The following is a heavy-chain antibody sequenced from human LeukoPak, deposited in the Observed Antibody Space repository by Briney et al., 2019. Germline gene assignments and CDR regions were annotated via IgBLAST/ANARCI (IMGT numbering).Heavy chain of an antibody. CDR2: IKQDGSEK. CDR3: ASCRDGYNLLDY. D-gene: IGHD5-24*01. Sequence: GGSLRLSCAASGFIFSNYWMTWVRQAPGKGLEWVANIKQDGSEKYYVDSVEGRFTISRDNAKNSLYLQMNSLRGEDTAVYYCASCRDGYNLLDYWGQGTMVTVSS. CDR1: GFIFSNYW. J-gene: IGHJ4*02. V-gene: IGHV3-7*01.